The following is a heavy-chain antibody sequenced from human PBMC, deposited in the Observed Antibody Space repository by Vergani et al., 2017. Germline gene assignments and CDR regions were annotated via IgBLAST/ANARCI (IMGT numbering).Heavy chain of an antibody. CDR3: ASAPVAAACSAYYYYGMDV. CDR1: GYSFTSYW. CDR2: NYPGDSDT. Sequence: EVQLVQSGAEVKKPGASLKISCKGSGYSFTSYWIGLVRQMPGKGLEWMGINYPGDSDTRYSPSFQGQVTISADKSISTAYLQWSSLKASDTALYYCASAPVAAACSAYYYYGMDVWGQGTAVTVSS. V-gene: IGHV5-51*03. J-gene: IGHJ6*02. D-gene: IGHD6-13*01.